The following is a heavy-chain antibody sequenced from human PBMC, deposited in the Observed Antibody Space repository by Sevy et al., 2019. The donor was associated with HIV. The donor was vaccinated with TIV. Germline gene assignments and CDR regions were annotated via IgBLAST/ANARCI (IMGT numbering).Heavy chain of an antibody. CDR1: GFTFSSYG. V-gene: IGHV3-33*01. J-gene: IGHJ6*02. CDR3: ARGLAALPGYYYGMDV. CDR2: IWYDGSNK. Sequence: GGSLRHSCAASGFTFSSYGMHWVRQAPAKGLEWVAVIWYDGSNKYYADSVKGRVTISRDNSKNTLFLQMNSLRDEDTAVYYCARGLAALPGYYYGMDVWGQGTTVTVSS. D-gene: IGHD6-6*01.